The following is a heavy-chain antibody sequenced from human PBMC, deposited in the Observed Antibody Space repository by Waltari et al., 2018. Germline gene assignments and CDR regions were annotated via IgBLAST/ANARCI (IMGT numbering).Heavy chain of an antibody. CDR2: IYHSGST. D-gene: IGHD6-13*01. CDR3: AREGRSIAPAGTRRKDFTFDY. CDR1: GFSISSGYS. Sequence: QVQLQESGPGLVKPSETLSLTCAVSGFSISSGYSWGWLRQPPGRGLEWLGSIYHSGSTYYNPSLKSRATISGDTAKNQFSLKLSSVTAADTAVYYWAREGRSIAPAGTRRKDFTFDYWGQGTLVTVSS. V-gene: IGHV4-38-2*02. J-gene: IGHJ4*02.